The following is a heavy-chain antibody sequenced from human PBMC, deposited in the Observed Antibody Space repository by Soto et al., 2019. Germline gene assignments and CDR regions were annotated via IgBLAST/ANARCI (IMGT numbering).Heavy chain of an antibody. V-gene: IGHV3-11*06. CDR3: ARDFYGGYTYGPGDY. CDR2: ISSSSSDT. Sequence: GGSLRLSCAASGFTFSDYYMSWIRQAPGKGLEWVSYISSSSSDTKYADSVKGRFTISRDNAKNSLYLQMNSLRAEDTAVYYCARDFYGGYTYGPGDYWGQGALVTVSS. D-gene: IGHD5-18*01. J-gene: IGHJ4*02. CDR1: GFTFSDYY.